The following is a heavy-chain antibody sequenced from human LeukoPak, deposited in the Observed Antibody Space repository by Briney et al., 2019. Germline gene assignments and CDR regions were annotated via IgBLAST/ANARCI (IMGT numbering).Heavy chain of an antibody. V-gene: IGHV4-39*07. Sequence: SETLSLTCTVSGGSISSSSYYWGWIRQPPGKGLEWIGSIYYSGSTYYNPSLKSRVTISVDTSKNQFSLKLSSVTAADTAVYYCAREGYSGYKIGPPFDYWGQGTLVTVSS. D-gene: IGHD5-12*01. CDR1: GGSISSSSYY. J-gene: IGHJ4*02. CDR3: AREGYSGYKIGPPFDY. CDR2: IYYSGST.